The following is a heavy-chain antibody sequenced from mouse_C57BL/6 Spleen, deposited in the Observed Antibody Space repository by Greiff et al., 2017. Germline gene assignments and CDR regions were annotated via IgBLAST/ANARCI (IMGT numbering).Heavy chain of an antibody. D-gene: IGHD1-1*01. Sequence: VQLQQSGAELVKPGASVKISCKASGYAFSSYWMNWVKQRPGKGLEWIGQIYPGDGDTNYNGKFKGKATLTADKSSSTAYMQLSSLTSEDSAVYFCAREYYYGSIYAMDYWGQGTSVTVSS. CDR1: GYAFSSYW. V-gene: IGHV1-80*01. J-gene: IGHJ4*01. CDR3: AREYYYGSIYAMDY. CDR2: IYPGDGDT.